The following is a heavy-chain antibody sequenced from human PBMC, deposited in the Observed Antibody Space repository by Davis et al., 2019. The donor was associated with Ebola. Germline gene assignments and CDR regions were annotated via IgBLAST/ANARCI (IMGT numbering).Heavy chain of an antibody. Sequence: PGGSLRLSCAASGFTFSSYSMNWVRQAPGKGLEWVSYISSSSSTIYYADSVKGRFTISRDNAKSSLYLQMNSLRAEDTAVYYCAKSTEYRAEGRYYFDYWGQGTLVTVSS. CDR3: AKSTEYRAEGRYYFDY. J-gene: IGHJ4*02. CDR2: ISSSSSTI. V-gene: IGHV3-48*01. CDR1: GFTFSSYS. D-gene: IGHD3-10*01.